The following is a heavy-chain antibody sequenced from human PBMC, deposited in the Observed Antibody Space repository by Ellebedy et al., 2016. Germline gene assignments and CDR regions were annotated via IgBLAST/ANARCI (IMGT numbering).Heavy chain of an antibody. CDR1: GFTFNDYA. CDR3: ASWFGEFLYYYGMDV. J-gene: IGHJ6*02. V-gene: IGHV3-9*01. D-gene: IGHD3-10*01. Sequence: SLKISCAASGFTFNDYAMHWVRQTPGKGLEWVSGISWNSGNIGYADSVKGRFTISRDNSKNTLYLQMNSLRAEDTAVYYCASWFGEFLYYYGMDVWGQGTTVTVSS. CDR2: ISWNSGNI.